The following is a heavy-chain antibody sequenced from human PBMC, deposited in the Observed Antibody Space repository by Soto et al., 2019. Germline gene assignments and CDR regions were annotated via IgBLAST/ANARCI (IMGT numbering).Heavy chain of an antibody. CDR2: ISSSSSTI. D-gene: IGHD1-26*01. J-gene: IGHJ5*02. V-gene: IGHV3-48*01. Sequence: EVQLVESGGGLVQPGGSLRLSCAASGFTFSSYSMNWVRQAPGKWLEWVSYISSSSSTIYYADSLRGRFTISRDNAKNTLYMQMNSLRAEDTAVYYCAREEGLLNWFDPWGQGTLVTVSS. CDR3: AREEGLLNWFDP. CDR1: GFTFSSYS.